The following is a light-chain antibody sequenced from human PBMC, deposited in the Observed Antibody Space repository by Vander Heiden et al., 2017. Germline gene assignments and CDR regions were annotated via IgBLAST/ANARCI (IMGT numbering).Light chain of an antibody. Sequence: QSALIQPASVSGSPGQSTTISCTGTSSDVGGYNYVSWYQQHPGKAPKLMIYEVSNRPSGVSNRFSGSKPGNTASLTISGLQAEDEADYYCSSYTSSSTLDWVFGGGTKLTVL. J-gene: IGLJ3*02. CDR3: SSYTSSSTLDWV. V-gene: IGLV2-14*01. CDR2: EVS. CDR1: SSDVGGYNY.